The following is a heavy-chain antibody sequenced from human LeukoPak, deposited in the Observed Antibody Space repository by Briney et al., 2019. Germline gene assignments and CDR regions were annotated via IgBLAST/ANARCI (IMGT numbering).Heavy chain of an antibody. CDR2: ISYDGSNK. D-gene: IGHD1-26*01. V-gene: IGHV3-30*18. Sequence: QTGGSLRLSCAASGFTFSNYVMHWVPQAPGKRLEWVAAISYDGSNKYYADSVKGRFTISRDNSKNTLYLQMDSLRTEDTAVYYCAKVHLEGASSLDQWGQGTLVTVSS. CDR3: AKVHLEGASSLDQ. CDR1: GFTFSNYV. J-gene: IGHJ4*02.